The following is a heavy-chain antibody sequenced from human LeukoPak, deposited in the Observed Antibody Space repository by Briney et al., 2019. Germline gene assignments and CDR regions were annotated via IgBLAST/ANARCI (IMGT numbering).Heavy chain of an antibody. J-gene: IGHJ1*01. D-gene: IGHD3-22*01. CDR1: GGTFSSYA. CDR2: IIPIFGTA. CDR3: ASIGLDSSGYYYLEYFHH. Sequence: ASVKVSCKASGGTFSSYAISWVRQAPGQGLEWMGGIIPIFGTANYAQKFQGRVTITTDESTSTAYMELRSLRSDDTAVYYCASIGLDSSGYYYLEYFHHWGQGTLVTVSS. V-gene: IGHV1-69*05.